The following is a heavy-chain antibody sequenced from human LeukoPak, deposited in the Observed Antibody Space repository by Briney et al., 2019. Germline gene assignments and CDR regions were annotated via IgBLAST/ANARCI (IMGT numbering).Heavy chain of an antibody. V-gene: IGHV3-21*01. CDR3: ARDRWGTSCSD. Sequence: GGSLRLSCAASGFTFSSYSMNWVRQAPGKGLGWVSSISGSSSYIYYADSVKGRFTISGDNAKNSLYLQMNSLRAEDTAVYYCARDRWGTSCSDWGQGTLVTVSS. J-gene: IGHJ4*02. CDR1: GFTFSSYS. D-gene: IGHD2-2*01. CDR2: ISGSSSYI.